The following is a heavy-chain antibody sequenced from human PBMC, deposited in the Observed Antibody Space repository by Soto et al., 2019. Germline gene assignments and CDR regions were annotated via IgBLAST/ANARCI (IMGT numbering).Heavy chain of an antibody. CDR3: ARGAGSNFATINYFDY. V-gene: IGHV1-69*13. Sequence: ASVKVSCKASGGTFSSYAISWVRQAPGQGLEWMGGIIPIFGTANYAQKFQGRVTITADESTSTAYMELSSLRSEDTAVYYCARGAGSNFATINYFDYWGQGTLVTVSS. J-gene: IGHJ4*02. D-gene: IGHD5-12*01. CDR2: IIPIFGTA. CDR1: GGTFSSYA.